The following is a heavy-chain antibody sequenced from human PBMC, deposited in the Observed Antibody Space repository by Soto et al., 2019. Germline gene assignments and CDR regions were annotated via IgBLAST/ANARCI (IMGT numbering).Heavy chain of an antibody. CDR3: ARDLHSDSYGFGY. D-gene: IGHD3-22*01. CDR1: GFTFSSYS. J-gene: IGHJ4*02. CDR2: IGSSSTYK. Sequence: GGSLRLSCAASGFTFSSYSMNWVRQAPGKGLEWVSSIGSSSTYKYYADSVKGRFTVSRHNAKNSLFLQMNSLRAEDTAVYYCARDLHSDSYGFGYWGQGTLVTVSS. V-gene: IGHV3-21*01.